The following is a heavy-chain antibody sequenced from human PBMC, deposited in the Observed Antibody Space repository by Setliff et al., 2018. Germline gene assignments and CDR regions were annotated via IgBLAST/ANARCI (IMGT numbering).Heavy chain of an antibody. Sequence: ASVKVSCKGSGYIFTSSGISWVRQAPGQGLEWMGWISGFNGVKKYAQNFQDRVTMTTDTSTNMAYTELRSLRSDDTAIYFCALTTLSLCSGGNCPNALDIWGQGTLVTVSS. CDR3: ALTTLSLCSGGNCPNALDI. J-gene: IGHJ3*02. D-gene: IGHD2-15*01. CDR2: ISGFNGVK. CDR1: GYIFTSSG. V-gene: IGHV1-18*01.